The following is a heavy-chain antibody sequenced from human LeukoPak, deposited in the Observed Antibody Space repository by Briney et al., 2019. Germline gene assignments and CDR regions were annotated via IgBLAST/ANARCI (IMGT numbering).Heavy chain of an antibody. CDR2: IYPDDSET. J-gene: IGHJ4*02. CDR1: GYKFTNYW. CDR3: ARRATQYFDF. D-gene: IGHD2-15*01. V-gene: IGHV5-51*01. Sequence: GESLKISFKGSGYKFTNYWIGWVRQISGKGLEWMGIIYPDDSETTYSPSFQGQVTISADKSTTTAYLQWRRLKASDTAIYYCARRATQYFDFWGQGTLVTVSS.